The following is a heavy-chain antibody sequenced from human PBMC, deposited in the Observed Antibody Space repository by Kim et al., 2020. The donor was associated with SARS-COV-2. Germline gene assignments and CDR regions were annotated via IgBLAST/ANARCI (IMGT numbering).Heavy chain of an antibody. CDR3: ASLNRAVRYFAS. J-gene: IGHJ4*02. D-gene: IGHD3-9*01. CDR1: GFTFSDYY. Sequence: GGSLRLSCAASGFTFSDYYMSWIRQAPGKGLEWVSYISSSSSYTNYADSVKGRFTISRDNAKNSLYLQMNSLRAEDTAVYYCASLNRAVRYFASWGQGTLVTVSS. CDR2: ISSSSSYT. V-gene: IGHV3-11*03.